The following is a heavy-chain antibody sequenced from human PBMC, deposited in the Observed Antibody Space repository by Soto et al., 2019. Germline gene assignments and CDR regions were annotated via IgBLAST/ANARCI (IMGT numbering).Heavy chain of an antibody. J-gene: IGHJ6*03. CDR1: GFTFDDYG. D-gene: IGHD2-15*01. CDR3: ARYPVVVAAMYSYYYYYMDV. Sequence: GGSLRLSCAASGFTFDDYGMSWIRQAPGKGLEWVSYISSSGSTIYYADSVKGRFTVSRDNAKNSLYLQMNSLRAEDTAVYYCARYPVVVAAMYSYYYYYMDVWGKGTTVTVSS. V-gene: IGHV3-11*01. CDR2: ISSSGSTI.